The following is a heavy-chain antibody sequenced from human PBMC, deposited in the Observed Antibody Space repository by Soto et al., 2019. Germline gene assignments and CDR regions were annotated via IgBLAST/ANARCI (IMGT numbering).Heavy chain of an antibody. D-gene: IGHD1-1*01. J-gene: IGHJ4*02. Sequence: PGGSLRLSCAASGFTFSNYWMHWVRQAPGKGLMWVSRINGDGSTTNYADSVKGRFTISRDNAKNTLYLQMNSLRAEDTAVYYCARDRHWNIPDYWGQGALVTVSS. CDR3: ARDRHWNIPDY. CDR2: INGDGSTT. V-gene: IGHV3-74*01. CDR1: GFTFSNYW.